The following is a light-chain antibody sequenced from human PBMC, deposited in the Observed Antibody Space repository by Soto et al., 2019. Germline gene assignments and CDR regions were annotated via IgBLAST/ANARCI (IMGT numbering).Light chain of an antibody. CDR1: QSVLYSSNNKNY. V-gene: IGKV4-1*01. J-gene: IGKJ3*01. Sequence: DIVMTQSPDSLAVSLGERATINCKSSQSVLYSSNNKNYLAWYQQKPGQPPKLLIYWASTRESGVPDRFSGSGSGTDFTLTISSLQAEDVAVYYCQQYYSTPLTFGPRTKVD. CDR3: QQYYSTPLT. CDR2: WAS.